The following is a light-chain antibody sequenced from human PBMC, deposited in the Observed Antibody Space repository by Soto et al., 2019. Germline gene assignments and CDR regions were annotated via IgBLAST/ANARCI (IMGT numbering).Light chain of an antibody. V-gene: IGKV3-20*01. CDR1: QSVSGNY. Sequence: EIVITQSPVTLSLSPGERATLSCRGSQSVSGNYLAWYQQKPGQAPRLLIYGASSRASGIPDRFSGSGSGTDFTLTISRLEPEDFAVYYCQQYDFSLRTFGQGTKVDIK. CDR2: GAS. CDR3: QQYDFSLRT. J-gene: IGKJ1*01.